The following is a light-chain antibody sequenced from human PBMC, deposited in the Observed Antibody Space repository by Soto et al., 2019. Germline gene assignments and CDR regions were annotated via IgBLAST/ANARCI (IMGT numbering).Light chain of an antibody. CDR2: EVN. CDR3: SSYTSSNTVV. Sequence: QSVLTQPASVSGSPGQSITISCTGTSSDVGGYNYVSWYQQHPGKAPKLMIYEVNNRPSGVSNRFSGSKSGNTASLTISGLQVEDEADYYCSSYTSSNTVVFGGGTKLTVL. J-gene: IGLJ2*01. V-gene: IGLV2-14*01. CDR1: SSDVGGYNY.